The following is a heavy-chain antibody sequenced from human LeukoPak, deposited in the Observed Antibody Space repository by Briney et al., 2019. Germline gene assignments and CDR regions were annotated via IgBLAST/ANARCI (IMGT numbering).Heavy chain of an antibody. J-gene: IGHJ4*02. CDR2: IYSGGST. CDR3: ARDRGLGELSLYLDY. V-gene: IGHV3-53*01. Sequence: GGSLRLSCAASGFTFSSYAMSWVRQAPGKGLEWVSVIYSGGSTYYADSVKGRFTISRDNSKNTLYLQMNSLRAEDTAVYYCARDRGLGELSLYLDYWGQGTLVTVSS. CDR1: GFTFSSYA. D-gene: IGHD3-16*02.